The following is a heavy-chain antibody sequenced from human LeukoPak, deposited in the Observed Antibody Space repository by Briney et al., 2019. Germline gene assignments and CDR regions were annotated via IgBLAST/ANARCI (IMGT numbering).Heavy chain of an antibody. CDR2: IDWDDDK. D-gene: IGHD2-21*02. CDR3: VRLYCDGACYSPTHFDY. CDR1: GFSLTTSGMR. V-gene: IGHV2-70*04. J-gene: IGHJ4*02. Sequence: ESGPALVKPTQTLTLTCTFSGFSLTTSGMRVSWIRQPPGKALEWLAGIDWDDDKFYSILLKTTRTTSNDASNNQIVLTATTMDAVATATYNCVRLYCDGACYSPTHFDYCGQGILVTLSS.